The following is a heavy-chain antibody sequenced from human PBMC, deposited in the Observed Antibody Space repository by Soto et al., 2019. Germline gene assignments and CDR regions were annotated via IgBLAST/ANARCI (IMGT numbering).Heavy chain of an antibody. J-gene: IGHJ6*03. D-gene: IGHD3-10*01. V-gene: IGHV4-34*01. Sequence: NPSETLSLTCAVYGGSFSGYYWSWIRQPPGKGLEWIGEINHSGSTNYNPSLKSRVTISVDTSKNQFSLKLSSVTAADTAVYYCARLMVRGSYYYMDVWGKGTTVTVSS. CDR3: ARLMVRGSYYYMDV. CDR2: INHSGST. CDR1: GGSFSGYY.